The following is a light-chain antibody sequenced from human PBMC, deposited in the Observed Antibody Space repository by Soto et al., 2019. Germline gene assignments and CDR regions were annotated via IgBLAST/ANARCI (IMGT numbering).Light chain of an antibody. Sequence: EIVLTQSPGTLSLSPGERATLSYRASESVNSNFLAWYQQRPGQGPRLLIYATSARATGIPDRFSGSGSGTDFTLTIRRLEPEDFAVYYCQHYGSSLIFTFGPGTKVEIK. V-gene: IGKV3-20*01. CDR1: ESVNSNF. CDR3: QHYGSSLIFT. J-gene: IGKJ3*01. CDR2: ATS.